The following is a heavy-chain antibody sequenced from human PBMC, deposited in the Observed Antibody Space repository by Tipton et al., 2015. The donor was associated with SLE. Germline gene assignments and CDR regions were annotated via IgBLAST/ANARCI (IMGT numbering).Heavy chain of an antibody. Sequence: TLSLTCAVYGGSFSGYYWSWIRQPPGKGLEWIGYIYYSGSTNYNPSLKSRVTISVDTSKNQFSLKLSSVTAADTAVYYCARAREQQLADYWGQGDLVTVSS. V-gene: IGHV4-59*01. J-gene: IGHJ4*02. CDR1: GGSFSGYY. D-gene: IGHD6-13*01. CDR3: ARAREQQLADY. CDR2: IYYSGST.